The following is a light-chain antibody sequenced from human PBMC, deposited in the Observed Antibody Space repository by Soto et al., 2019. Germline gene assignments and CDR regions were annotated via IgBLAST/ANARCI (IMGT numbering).Light chain of an antibody. Sequence: QSVLTQPASVSGSPGQSITISCTGTSSDVGGYSYVSWYQQHPGKAHKLMIYEVSNRPSGVSNRFSGSKSGYTASLTISGLQAEDEADYYCSSYTSSNTWVFGGGTKVTVL. CDR2: EVS. V-gene: IGLV2-14*01. CDR3: SSYTSSNTWV. J-gene: IGLJ3*02. CDR1: SSDVGGYSY.